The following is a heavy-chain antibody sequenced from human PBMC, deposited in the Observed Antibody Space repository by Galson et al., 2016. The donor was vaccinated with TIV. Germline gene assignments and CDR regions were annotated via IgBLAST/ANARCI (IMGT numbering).Heavy chain of an antibody. CDR3: SRGNWNYGMGGAMDV. CDR2: TYYTSKWNT. Sequence: CAISGDSVSGHTAAWNWVRQSPSRGLKWLGRTYYTSKWNTDYAVSVKGRIIIRPDTSMNQVSLQLSSVIPDDTAVFYCSRGNWNYGMGGAMDVWGRGTTVTVSS. CDR1: GDSVSGHTAA. V-gene: IGHV6-1*01. D-gene: IGHD1-7*01. J-gene: IGHJ6*02.